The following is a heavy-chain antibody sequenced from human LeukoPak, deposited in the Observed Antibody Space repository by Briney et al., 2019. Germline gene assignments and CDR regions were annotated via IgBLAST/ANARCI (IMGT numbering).Heavy chain of an antibody. D-gene: IGHD3-10*01. CDR1: GGSISSYY. V-gene: IGHV4-59*01. CDR3: AKGHHYGSGSYWV. CDR2: IYYSGST. Sequence: SETLSLTCTVSGGSISSYYWSWIRQPPGKGLEWIGYIYYSGSTNYNPSLKSRVTISVDTSKNQFSLKLSSVTAADTAVYYCAKGHHYGSGSYWVWGQGTLVTVSS. J-gene: IGHJ4*02.